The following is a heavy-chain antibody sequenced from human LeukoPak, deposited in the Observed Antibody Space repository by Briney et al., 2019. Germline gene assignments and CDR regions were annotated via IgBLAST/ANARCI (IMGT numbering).Heavy chain of an antibody. CDR3: ARDLGDSNHEANWFDP. Sequence: SQTLSLTCAISGDTVSSNSAAWNWIRQSPSRGLEWLGRTYYRSKWYNDYAVSVKSRISINPDTSKNQFSLKLSSVTAADTAVYYCARDLGDSNHEANWFDPWGQGTLVTVSS. CDR2: TYYRSKWYN. D-gene: IGHD4-11*01. CDR1: GDTVSSNSAA. J-gene: IGHJ5*02. V-gene: IGHV6-1*01.